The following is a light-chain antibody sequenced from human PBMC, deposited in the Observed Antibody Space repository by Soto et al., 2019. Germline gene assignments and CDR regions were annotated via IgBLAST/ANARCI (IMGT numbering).Light chain of an antibody. CDR1: QSVSPS. Sequence: EIVLTQSPATLSLSPGGRATLSCRASQSVSPSLAWYQQKPGQAPRLLIYDASKRASGFPARFSGSGSGTDFTLTISSLEPEDFAVYYCQERTGWPPWTFGQGTKVDI. CDR2: DAS. V-gene: IGKV3-11*01. CDR3: QERTGWPPWT. J-gene: IGKJ1*01.